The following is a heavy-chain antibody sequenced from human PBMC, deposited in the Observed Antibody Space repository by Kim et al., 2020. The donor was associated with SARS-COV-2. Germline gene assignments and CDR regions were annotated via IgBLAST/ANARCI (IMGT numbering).Heavy chain of an antibody. Sequence: GGSLRLSCAASGFTFSSYGMHWVRQAPGKGLEWVAVIWYDGSDKYYADSVKGRFTISRDNSKNTLYLQMNSLRAEDTAVYYCAKEVGSTSLDYWGQGTLVTVSS. V-gene: IGHV3-33*06. CDR2: IWYDGSDK. D-gene: IGHD2-2*01. CDR3: AKEVGSTSLDY. J-gene: IGHJ4*02. CDR1: GFTFSSYG.